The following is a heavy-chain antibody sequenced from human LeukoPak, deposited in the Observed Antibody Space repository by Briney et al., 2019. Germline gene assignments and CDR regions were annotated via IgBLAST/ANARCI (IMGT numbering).Heavy chain of an antibody. CDR3: TRGLGPPHYYGSGSYYDYYYYYMDV. CDR1: GGSVCVYY. Sequence: SETLSLTCAVYGGSVCVYYWSWIRQPPGKGLEWIGEINHSGSTNYNPSPKSRVTISVDTSTYQFSQKLSSVTAADTAVYYCTRGLGPPHYYGSGSYYDYYYYYMDVWGKGTTVTVSS. D-gene: IGHD3-10*01. J-gene: IGHJ6*03. V-gene: IGHV4-34*01. CDR2: INHSGST.